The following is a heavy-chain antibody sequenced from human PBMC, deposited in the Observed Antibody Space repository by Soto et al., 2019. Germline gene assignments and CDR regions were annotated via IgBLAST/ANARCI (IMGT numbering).Heavy chain of an antibody. D-gene: IGHD1-26*01. CDR3: ARSDSGSYSRAEYFQH. CDR1: GFTFSSYA. V-gene: IGHV3-64*01. CDR2: ISSNGGST. J-gene: IGHJ1*01. Sequence: PGGSLRLSCAASGFTFSSYAMHWVRQAPGKGLEYVSAISSNGGSTYYANSVKGRFTISRDNSKNTLYLQMGSLRAEDMAVYYCARSDSGSYSRAEYFQHWGQGTLVTVSS.